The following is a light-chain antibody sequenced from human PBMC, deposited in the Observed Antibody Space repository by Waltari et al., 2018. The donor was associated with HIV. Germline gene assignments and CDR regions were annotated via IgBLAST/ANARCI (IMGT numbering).Light chain of an antibody. CDR1: QSVGYN. V-gene: IGKV3-15*01. Sequence: TQSPGTLFVSPGERATLSCRASQSVGYNFAWFQSKSGQAPRLLLYGASTRATGIPGKFSGDGSGTNFTLTIDSVQSADSAIYYCQHYDVWPYTFGRGT. J-gene: IGKJ2*01. CDR3: QHYDVWPYT. CDR2: GAS.